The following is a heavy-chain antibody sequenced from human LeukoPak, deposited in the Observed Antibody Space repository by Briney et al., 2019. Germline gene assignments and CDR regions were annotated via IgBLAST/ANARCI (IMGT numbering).Heavy chain of an antibody. Sequence: SETLSVTCVVHGGSLSGYYWSCIRHPPGGGGGWGGEIIHRVGTNYNPSLKSGVTISVDTSKTQFSLKLSSVTAADTAVYYCARKLRSGSYYLGAWGYFDYWGQGTLVTVSS. CDR1: GGSLSGYY. J-gene: IGHJ4*02. V-gene: IGHV4-34*12. CDR2: IIHRVGT. CDR3: ARKLRSGSYYLGAWGYFDY. D-gene: IGHD1-26*01.